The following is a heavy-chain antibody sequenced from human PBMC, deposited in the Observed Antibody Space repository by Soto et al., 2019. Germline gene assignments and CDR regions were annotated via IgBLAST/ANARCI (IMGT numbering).Heavy chain of an antibody. CDR1: GFTFSSYG. CDR3: AKEWVYASSGWAFDS. V-gene: IGHV3-30*18. CDR2: VSDDGSNK. J-gene: IGHJ4*02. D-gene: IGHD3-22*01. Sequence: PGGSLRLSCAASGFTFSSYGMHWVRQAPGKGLEWVAVVSDDGSNKYYADSVKGRFTISRDNSKNTLYLQMNSLRAEDTAVYYWAKEWVYASSGWAFDSWGEGP.